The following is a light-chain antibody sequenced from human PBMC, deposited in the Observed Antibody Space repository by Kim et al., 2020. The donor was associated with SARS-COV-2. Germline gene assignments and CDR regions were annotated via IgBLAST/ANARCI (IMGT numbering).Light chain of an antibody. Sequence: ITCRTCPDIRNYLAWYQLKPGNAPKHLIYAASTMHSGVPSRFSGSGSGTAFTLTISGLQTDGVATYFCQKYDSAPTWTLGQGT. CDR1: PDIRNY. CDR2: AAS. J-gene: IGKJ1*01. CDR3: QKYDSAPTWT. V-gene: IGKV1-27*01.